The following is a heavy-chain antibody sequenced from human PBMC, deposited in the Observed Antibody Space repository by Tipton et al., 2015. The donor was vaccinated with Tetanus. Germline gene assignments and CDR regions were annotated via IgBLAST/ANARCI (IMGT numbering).Heavy chain of an antibody. D-gene: IGHD3-10*01. CDR2: ITHSGST. J-gene: IGHJ5*02. Sequence: LRLSCAVYGESFSGYYWYWIRQPPGKGLQWIGEITHSGSTNYNPALKSRVAMSVDTSRNGFSLKLSSVTAADTGVYYCARHVGGYGSPPHDLWGQGTLVTVSS. V-gene: IGHV4-34*01. CDR3: ARHVGGYGSPPHDL. CDR1: GESFSGYY.